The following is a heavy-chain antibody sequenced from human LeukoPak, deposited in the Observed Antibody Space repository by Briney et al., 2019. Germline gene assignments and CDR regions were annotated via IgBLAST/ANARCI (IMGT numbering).Heavy chain of an antibody. CDR1: DYSISTDYY. J-gene: IGHJ4*02. CDR3: ARDSPPAYCNSGSCYSDS. CDR2: INHSGST. V-gene: IGHV4-38-2*02. D-gene: IGHD2/OR15-2a*01. Sequence: SETLSLTCTVSDYSISTDYYWGWIRQPPGKGLEWIGEINHSGSTNYNPSLKSRVTISVDTSKNQFSLKLSSVTAADTAVYFCARDSPPAYCNSGSCYSDSWGQGTLVTVSS.